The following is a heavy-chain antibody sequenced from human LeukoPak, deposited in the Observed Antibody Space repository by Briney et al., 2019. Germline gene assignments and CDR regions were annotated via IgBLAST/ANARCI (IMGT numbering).Heavy chain of an antibody. V-gene: IGHV1-3*01. CDR2: INAGNGNT. CDR3: ARVSNGYYYYAFDI. J-gene: IGHJ3*02. D-gene: IGHD3-22*01. Sequence: GASVKVSCKASGCTFTSYAMHWVRQAPGQRLEWMGWINAGNGNTEYSQKFQGRVTITRDTSASTAYMELSSLRSEDTAVYYCARVSNGYYYYAFDIWGQGTMVTVSS. CDR1: GCTFTSYA.